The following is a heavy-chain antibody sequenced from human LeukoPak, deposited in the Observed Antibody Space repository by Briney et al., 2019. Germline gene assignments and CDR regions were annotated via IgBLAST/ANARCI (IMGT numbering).Heavy chain of an antibody. CDR1: GFTFSSYG. Sequence: GGSLRLSCAASGFTFSSYGMHWVRQAPGKGLEWVAFIRYDGSNKYYADSVKGRFTISRDNSKNTLYLQMNSLRAEDTAVYYCATPTVGVDYWGQGTLVTVSS. CDR3: ATPTVGVDY. CDR2: IRYDGSNK. J-gene: IGHJ4*02. V-gene: IGHV3-30*02. D-gene: IGHD1-26*01.